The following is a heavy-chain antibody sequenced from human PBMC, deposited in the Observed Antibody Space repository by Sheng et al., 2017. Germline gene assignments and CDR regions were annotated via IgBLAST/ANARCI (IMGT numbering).Heavy chain of an antibody. CDR1: GGSFSGYY. J-gene: IGHJ5*02. D-gene: IGHD2-15*01. CDR2: INHSGST. Sequence: QVQLQQWGAGLLKPSETLSLSCAVYGGSFSGYYWSWIRQPPGKGLEWIGEINHSGSTNYNPSLKSRVTISVDTSKNQFSLKLSSVTAADTAVYYCAGKRDVMVVAAREMSSWGQGTLVTVSS. CDR3: AGKRDVMVVAAREMSS. V-gene: IGHV4-34*01.